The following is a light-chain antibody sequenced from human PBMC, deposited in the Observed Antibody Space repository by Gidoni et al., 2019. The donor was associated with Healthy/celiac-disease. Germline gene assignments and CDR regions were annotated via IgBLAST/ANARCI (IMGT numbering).Light chain of an antibody. CDR1: SSNIGAGYD. CDR3: QSYDSSLSGSKV. V-gene: IGLV1-40*01. CDR2: GNS. Sequence: QSVLPQPPSVSGAPGQRVTISCPGSSSNIGAGYDVHWYQQLPGTAPKLLIYGNSNRPSGVPDRCSGDKSGTSASLAITGLQAEDEADYYCQSYDSSLSGSKVFGGGTKLTVL. J-gene: IGLJ2*01.